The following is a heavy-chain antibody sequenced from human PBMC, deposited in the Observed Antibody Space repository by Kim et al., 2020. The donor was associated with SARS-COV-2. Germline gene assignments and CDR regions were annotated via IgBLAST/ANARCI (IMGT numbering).Heavy chain of an antibody. CDR1: GFTFSSYS. J-gene: IGHJ5*02. V-gene: IGHV3-21*01. CDR3: ARAYDISQSEFDP. D-gene: IGHD3-9*01. Sequence: GGSLRLSCAASGFTFSSYSMNWVRQAPGKGLEWVSSISSSSSYIYYADSVKGRFTISRDNAKNSLYLQMNSLRAEDTAVYYCARAYDISQSEFDPWGQGTLVTVSS. CDR2: ISSSSSYI.